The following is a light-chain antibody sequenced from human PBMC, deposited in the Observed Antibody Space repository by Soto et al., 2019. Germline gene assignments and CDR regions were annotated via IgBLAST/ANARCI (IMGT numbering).Light chain of an antibody. V-gene: IGLV2-14*01. CDR2: EVS. CDR3: SSYISSSTVDV. CDR1: SSDVGGFNY. J-gene: IGLJ1*01. Sequence: QSALTQPASVSGSPGQSITISCTGTSSDVGGFNYVSWYQQHPGKAPKLMIYEVSNRPSGVSNRFSGSKSGNTASLTISGLQAEDEADYYCSSYISSSTVDVFGTGTKVTVL.